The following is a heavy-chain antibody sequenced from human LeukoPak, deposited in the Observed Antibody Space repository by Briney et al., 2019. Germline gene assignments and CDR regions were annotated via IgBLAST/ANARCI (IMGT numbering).Heavy chain of an antibody. J-gene: IGHJ4*02. Sequence: GGSLRLSCAASGFTFSSYGIHWVRQAPGKGLEWVAFIRYDGSNKYYADSVKGRFTISRDNSKNTLYLQMNSLRAEDTAVYYCAKDLRFLEWSLCDYWGQGTLVTVSS. CDR3: AKDLRFLEWSLCDY. CDR1: GFTFSSYG. CDR2: IRYDGSNK. D-gene: IGHD3-3*01. V-gene: IGHV3-30*02.